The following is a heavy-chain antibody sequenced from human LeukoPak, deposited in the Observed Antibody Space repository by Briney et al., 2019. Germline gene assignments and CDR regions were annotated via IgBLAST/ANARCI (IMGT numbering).Heavy chain of an antibody. CDR2: ISNNDVT. CDR1: GITASNFY. Sequence: GGSLRLSCAAPGITASNFYMMWVRQAPGKGLEWVSYISNNDVTKYADSVRGRLTISRDNSKNILYLQMNSLRVEDTAMYWCASSVTTVGAYDYWGQGAPVTVSS. CDR3: ASSVTTVGAYDY. J-gene: IGHJ4*02. D-gene: IGHD1-1*01. V-gene: IGHV3-53*01.